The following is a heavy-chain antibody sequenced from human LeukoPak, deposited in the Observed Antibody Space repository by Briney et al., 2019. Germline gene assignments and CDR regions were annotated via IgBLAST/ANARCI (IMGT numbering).Heavy chain of an antibody. D-gene: IGHD2-15*01. J-gene: IGHJ6*02. CDR2: ISGGGETR. Sequence: GGSLRLSCAASGFTFSLYEMNWVRQAPVKGLEWVSYISGGGETRYYADSVKGRFTISRDNAKNSLYLQMNSLGAEDTALYYCARVRSGLHMDVWGQGTTVTVSS. CDR3: ARVRSGLHMDV. V-gene: IGHV3-48*03. CDR1: GFTFSLYE.